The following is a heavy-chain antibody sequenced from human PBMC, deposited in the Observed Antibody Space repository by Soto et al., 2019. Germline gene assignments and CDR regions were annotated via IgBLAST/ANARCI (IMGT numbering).Heavy chain of an antibody. D-gene: IGHD3-10*01. CDR3: AREPVYGSGRKSIRYYYYYMDV. CDR1: GGSFSGYY. V-gene: IGHV4-34*01. J-gene: IGHJ6*03. CDR2: INHSGST. Sequence: SETLSLTCAVYGGSFSGYYWSWIRQPPGKGLEWIGEINHSGSTNYNPSLKSRVTISVDTSKNQFSLKLSSVTAADTAVYYCAREPVYGSGRKSIRYYYYYMDVWGKGTTVTVSS.